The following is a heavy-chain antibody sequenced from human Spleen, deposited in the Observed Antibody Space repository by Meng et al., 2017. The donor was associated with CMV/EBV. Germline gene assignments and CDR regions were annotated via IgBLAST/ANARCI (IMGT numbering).Heavy chain of an antibody. CDR1: GYSFLNYG. Sequence: ASVKVSCKASGYSFLNYGINWVRQAPGQGLEWMGWINPNSGGTNYAQKFQGRVTMTRDTSISTAYMELSRLRSDDTAVYYCARVTELDDYYYGMDVWGQGTTVTVSS. CDR3: ARVTELDDYYYGMDV. J-gene: IGHJ6*02. V-gene: IGHV1-2*02. CDR2: INPNSGGT. D-gene: IGHD1-14*01.